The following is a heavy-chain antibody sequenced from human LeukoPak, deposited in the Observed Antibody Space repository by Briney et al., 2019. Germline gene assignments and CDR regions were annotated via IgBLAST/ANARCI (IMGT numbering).Heavy chain of an antibody. CDR1: GFTCSSYG. CDR2: ISYDGNNK. D-gene: IGHD6-25*01. J-gene: IGHJ4*02. Sequence: GRSLRLYWAASGFTCSSYGMHWVRQAPGKGLEWVAVISYDGNNKYYADSVKGRFTISRDNSKNTLYLQMHSLRTEDTALYYCAKDFAGRGYSSGFLFASWGQGTLVTVSS. CDR3: AKDFAGRGYSSGFLFAS. V-gene: IGHV3-30*18.